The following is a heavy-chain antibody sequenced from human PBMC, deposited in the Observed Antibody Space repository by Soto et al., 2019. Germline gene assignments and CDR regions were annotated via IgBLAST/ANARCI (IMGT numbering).Heavy chain of an antibody. CDR1: GFTFNAYA. CDR2: IGGSGGNR. Sequence: EVQLLESGGDLVQPGGSLRLSCAASGFTFNAYAMTWVRQAPGKGLEWVSAIGGSGGNRYYAASAKGRFTISRDNSKDTLDLQMNRLRVEDTAVYYCARVASDYINSIDHWGQGILVTVSS. J-gene: IGHJ4*02. CDR3: ARVASDYINSIDH. V-gene: IGHV3-23*01. D-gene: IGHD4-4*01.